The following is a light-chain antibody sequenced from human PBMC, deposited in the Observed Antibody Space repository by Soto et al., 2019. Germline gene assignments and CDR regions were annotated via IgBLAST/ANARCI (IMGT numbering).Light chain of an antibody. CDR2: SNN. Sequence: QPVLTQPPSASGTPGQMVTISCSGSSSNIGSNTVNWYQQLPGTAPKLLIYSNNQRPSGVPDRFSGSKSGTSASLAISGLQSEDEADYYCAAWDDSLNGYVFGTGTKLTVL. CDR3: AAWDDSLNGYV. V-gene: IGLV1-44*01. CDR1: SSNIGSNT. J-gene: IGLJ1*01.